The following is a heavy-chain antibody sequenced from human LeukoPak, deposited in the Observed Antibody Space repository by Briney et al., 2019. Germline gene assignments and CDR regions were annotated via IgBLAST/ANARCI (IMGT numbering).Heavy chain of an antibody. V-gene: IGHV3-43*02. CDR1: GFTFDDYA. CDR3: AKDPSGSDTQDY. CDR2: ISGDGGST. D-gene: IGHD1-26*01. Sequence: GGSLRLSCAASGFTFDDYAMHWVRQAPGKGLEWVSLISGDGGSTYYADSVKGRFTISRDNSKNSLYLQVNSLRTEDTALYYCAKDPSGSDTQDYWGQGTLVAVSS. J-gene: IGHJ4*02.